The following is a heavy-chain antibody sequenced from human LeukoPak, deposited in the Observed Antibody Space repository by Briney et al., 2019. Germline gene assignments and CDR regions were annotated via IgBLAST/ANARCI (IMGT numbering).Heavy chain of an antibody. Sequence: SETLPLTCTVSGDSISSRSYYWGWIRQPPGKGLEWIGGIFDSGSTYYNPSLESRVTISADTSNSQFSLKLSSVTAPDTAVYYCARQSTDGGNPIDFWGQGTLVTVSS. CDR3: ARQSTDGGNPIDF. CDR2: IFDSGST. CDR1: GDSISSRSYY. J-gene: IGHJ4*02. D-gene: IGHD4-23*01. V-gene: IGHV4-39*01.